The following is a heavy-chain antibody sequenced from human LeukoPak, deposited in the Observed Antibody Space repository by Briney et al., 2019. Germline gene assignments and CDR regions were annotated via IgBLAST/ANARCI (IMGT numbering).Heavy chain of an antibody. D-gene: IGHD1-26*01. CDR3: VRGGATGGRFEN. CDR2: MKEDGSEI. CDR1: GFDFNVQT. Sequence: GGSLRLSCAASGFDFNVQTMSWVRQAPGKGLAWVTRMKEDGSEIYYVDSVKGRFTISRDNSKNSLYLQMNSLRAEDTAVYYCVRGGATGGRFENWGQGILVTISS. J-gene: IGHJ4*02. V-gene: IGHV3-7*01.